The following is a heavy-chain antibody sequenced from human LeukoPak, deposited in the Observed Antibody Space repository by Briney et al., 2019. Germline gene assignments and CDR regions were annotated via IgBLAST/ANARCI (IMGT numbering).Heavy chain of an antibody. CDR3: ARDHCSGGSCFNWFDP. D-gene: IGHD2-15*01. CDR1: GASIISSDYY. Sequence: SETLSLTCTVSGASIISSDYYWGWIRQPPGQGLEWIGNVYHSGTTYYNPSLKSRVTISVDTSKNQFSLKLSSVTAADTAVYYCARDHCSGGSCFNWFDPWGQGTLVTVSS. V-gene: IGHV4-39*07. J-gene: IGHJ5*02. CDR2: VYHSGTT.